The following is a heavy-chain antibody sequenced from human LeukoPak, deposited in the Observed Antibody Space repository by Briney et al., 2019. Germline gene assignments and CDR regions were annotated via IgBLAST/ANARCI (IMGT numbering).Heavy chain of an antibody. CDR1: GGSFSGYY. Sequence: SETLSLTCAVYGGSFSGYYWSWIRQPPGKGLEWIGEINHSGSTNYNPSLKSRVTISVDTSKNQFSLKLSSVTAADTAVYYCARVPKIAVTATGRDWYFDLWGRGTLVTVSS. V-gene: IGHV4-34*01. D-gene: IGHD6-19*01. CDR2: INHSGST. J-gene: IGHJ2*01. CDR3: ARVPKIAVTATGRDWYFDL.